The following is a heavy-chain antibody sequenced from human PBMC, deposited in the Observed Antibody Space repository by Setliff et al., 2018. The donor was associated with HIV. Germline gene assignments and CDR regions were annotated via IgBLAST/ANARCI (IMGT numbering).Heavy chain of an antibody. J-gene: IGHJ5*02. CDR3: ARGVGYSSSWYEGWFDP. CDR1: EYTFTDYF. CDR2: INTNTGNP. D-gene: IGHD6-13*01. V-gene: IGHV7-4-1*02. Sequence: ASVKVSCKASEYTFTDYFIHWVRQAPGQGLEWVGWINTNTGNPTYAQGFTGRFVFSLDTSVSTAYLQISSLKAEDTAVYYCARGVGYSSSWYEGWFDPWGQGTLVTVSS.